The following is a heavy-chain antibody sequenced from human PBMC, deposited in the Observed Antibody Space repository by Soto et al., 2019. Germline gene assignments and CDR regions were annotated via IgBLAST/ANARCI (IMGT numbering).Heavy chain of an antibody. V-gene: IGHV3-30*18. Sequence: QVQLVESGGGVVQPGRSLRLSCAASGFTFTSYGMHWVRQAPGKGLEWVAVISYDGSNKYYADSVKGRFTISRDNSKNTLYLLMNNLRAEDTAVYYCAKRMPFFGVVITRGGFYIWGQGTMVTVSS. CDR2: ISYDGSNK. D-gene: IGHD3-3*01. CDR3: AKRMPFFGVVITRGGFYI. J-gene: IGHJ3*02. CDR1: GFTFTSYG.